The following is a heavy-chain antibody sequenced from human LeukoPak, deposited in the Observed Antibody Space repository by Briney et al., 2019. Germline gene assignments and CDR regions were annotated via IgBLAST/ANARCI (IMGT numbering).Heavy chain of an antibody. Sequence: PSETLSLTCTVSGGSISSSSYYWGWIRQPPGKGLEWIGSIYYSGSTYYNPSLKSRVTISVDTSKNQFSLKLSSVTAADTAVYYCASYGDYEPFDPWGQGTLVTVSS. CDR1: GGSISSSSYY. V-gene: IGHV4-39*07. J-gene: IGHJ5*02. CDR3: ASYGDYEPFDP. D-gene: IGHD4-17*01. CDR2: IYYSGST.